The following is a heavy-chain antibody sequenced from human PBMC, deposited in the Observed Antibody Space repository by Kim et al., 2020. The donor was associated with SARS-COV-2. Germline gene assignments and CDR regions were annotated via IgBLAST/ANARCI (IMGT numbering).Heavy chain of an antibody. Sequence: ASVKVSCKASGYTFTSYAMHWVRQAPGQRLEWMGWINAGNGNTKYSQKFQGRVTITRDTSASTAYMELSSLRSEDTAVYYCASSILTGYPYYYYGMDVWGQGTTVTVSS. D-gene: IGHD3-9*01. CDR3: ASSILTGYPYYYYGMDV. CDR1: GYTFTSYA. CDR2: INAGNGNT. V-gene: IGHV1-3*01. J-gene: IGHJ6*02.